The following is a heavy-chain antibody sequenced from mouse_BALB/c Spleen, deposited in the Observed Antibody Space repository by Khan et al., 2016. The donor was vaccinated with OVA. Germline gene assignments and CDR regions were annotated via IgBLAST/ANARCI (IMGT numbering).Heavy chain of an antibody. CDR1: GYSITSDYA. V-gene: IGHV3-2*02. CDR2: ISYSGNT. CDR3: ARVFGGDFDY. J-gene: IGHJ2*01. Sequence: VQLKESGPGLVKPSQSLSLTCTVTGYSITSDYAWNWVRQFPGNKLEWMGFISYSGNTKYNPSLKSRISMTREPSKNQFFLQLNSVTPEDTATYYCARVFGGDFDYWGQGTTLIVSS.